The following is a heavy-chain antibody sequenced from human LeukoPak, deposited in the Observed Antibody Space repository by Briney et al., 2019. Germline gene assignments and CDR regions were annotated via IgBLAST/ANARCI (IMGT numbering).Heavy chain of an antibody. CDR1: GGTFSSYA. V-gene: IGHV1-69*05. CDR2: IIPIFGTA. CDR3: ARDGIPCLGYCTNGGGFDY. D-gene: IGHD2-8*01. J-gene: IGHJ4*02. Sequence: ASVKVSCKASGGTFSSYAISWVRQAPGQGLEWMGRIIPIFGTANYAQKFQGRVTIATDESTSTAYMELSSLRSEDTAVYYCARDGIPCLGYCTNGGGFDYWGQGTLVTVSS.